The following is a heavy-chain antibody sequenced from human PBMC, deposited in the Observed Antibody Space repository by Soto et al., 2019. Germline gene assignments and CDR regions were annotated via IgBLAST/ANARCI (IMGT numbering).Heavy chain of an antibody. J-gene: IGHJ4*02. CDR3: ARGAYSSSSYFAY. CDR2: IWYDVSNK. Sequence: GESLKISCAASGFTFSSYGMHWVRQAPGKGLEWVAVIWYDVSNKYYADSVKGRFTISRDNSKNTLYLQMNSLRAEDTAVYYCARGAYSSSSYFAYRGQGTLVNVSS. CDR1: GFTFSSYG. D-gene: IGHD6-6*01. V-gene: IGHV3-33*08.